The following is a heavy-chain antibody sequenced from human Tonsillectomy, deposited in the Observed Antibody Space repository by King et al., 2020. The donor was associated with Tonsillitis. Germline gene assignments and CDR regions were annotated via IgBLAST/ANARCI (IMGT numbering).Heavy chain of an antibody. D-gene: IGHD6-13*01. CDR1: GGSISSYY. CDR3: ARAISAAGIFDY. Sequence: VQLQESGPGLVKPSETLSLTCTVSGGSISSYYWSWIRQPPGKGLEWIGYIYYSGSTNYNPSLKSRVTISVDTSKNQFSLKLSSVTAADTAVYYYARAISAAGIFDYWGQGTLVTVSS. CDR2: IYYSGST. V-gene: IGHV4-59*01. J-gene: IGHJ4*02.